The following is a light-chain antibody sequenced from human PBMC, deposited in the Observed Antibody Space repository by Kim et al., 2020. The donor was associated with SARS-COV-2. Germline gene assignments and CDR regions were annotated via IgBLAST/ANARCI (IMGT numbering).Light chain of an antibody. Sequence: GPTARTGLGGGLARTAMNGYQQSPDSVPTMVIYEEDQRPSGVPDRFSGAIDSSSNSASLTISGLKTEDEAVYYCQSYAGNNVILGGGTKLTVL. CDR2: EED. CDR1: GGGLARTA. CDR3: QSYAGNNVI. V-gene: IGLV6-57*02. J-gene: IGLJ2*01.